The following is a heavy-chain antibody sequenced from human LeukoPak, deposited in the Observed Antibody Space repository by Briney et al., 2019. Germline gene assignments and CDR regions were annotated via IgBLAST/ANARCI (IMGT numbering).Heavy chain of an antibody. CDR1: GFTFSSYA. D-gene: IGHD3-22*01. V-gene: IGHV3-30-3*01. J-gene: IGHJ4*02. CDR3: ARDPNYYYDSSGYYYLLDY. CDR2: ISYDGSNK. Sequence: PAGGSLRLSCGASGFTFSSYAMHWVRQAPGKGLEWVAVISYDGSNKYYADSVKGRFTISRDNSKNTLYLQMNSLRAEDTAVYYCARDPNYYYDSSGYYYLLDYWGQGTLVTVSS.